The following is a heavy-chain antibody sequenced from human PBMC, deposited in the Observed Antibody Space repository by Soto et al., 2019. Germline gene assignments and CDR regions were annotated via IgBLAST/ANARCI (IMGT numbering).Heavy chain of an antibody. CDR3: ARSLYSVAVFGSFDY. Sequence: QVQLQESGPGLVEPSQTLSLTCTVSGGSISSGDHFWSWIRQTPGKGLEWIGHISYSGNTYYNPSLQRRVSISLDTSKNPSSLKLSSVTAPDTAIYYCARSLYSVAVFGSFDYWGQGTLVPVSS. V-gene: IGHV4-30-4*01. D-gene: IGHD2-21*01. CDR1: GGSISSGDHF. CDR2: ISYSGNT. J-gene: IGHJ4*02.